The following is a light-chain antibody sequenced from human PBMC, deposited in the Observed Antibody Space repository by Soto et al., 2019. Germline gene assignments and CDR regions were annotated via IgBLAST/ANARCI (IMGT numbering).Light chain of an antibody. J-gene: IGKJ4*01. CDR2: WAS. CDR1: LSISHSSNNKNY. Sequence: DIVMTQSPDSLAVSLGERAAINCKSSLSISHSSNNKNYIAWYQQKTGQPPKLLIYWASTRESGVPDRFSGSGSGTDFTLTISSLQAEDVAVYYCQQYYTTPLTFGGGTKVDIK. CDR3: QQYYTTPLT. V-gene: IGKV4-1*01.